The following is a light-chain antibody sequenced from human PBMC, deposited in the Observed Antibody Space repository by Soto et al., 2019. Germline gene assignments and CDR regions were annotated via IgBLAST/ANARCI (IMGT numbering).Light chain of an antibody. CDR3: QQYNNWPLT. V-gene: IGKV3D-15*01. CDR2: DAS. CDR1: QSVDND. Sequence: EIVMTQSPATLSVSPGDRATLSCRASQSVDNDLAWYQHKPGQPPRLLIYDASTRATGIPARFSGSQSGTEFTLTISSLLSEDFAVYFCQQYNNWPLTFGGGTKVETK. J-gene: IGKJ4*01.